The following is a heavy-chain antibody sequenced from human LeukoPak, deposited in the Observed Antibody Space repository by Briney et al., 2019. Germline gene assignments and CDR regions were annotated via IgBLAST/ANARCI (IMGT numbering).Heavy chain of an antibody. J-gene: IGHJ4*02. CDR2: IYYSGRT. D-gene: IGHD2-2*01. CDR3: ARGSTRQDRLIDS. Sequence: PSETLSLTCTVSGYSINTYYWTWIRQPPGKRLEWIGNIYYSGRTNYNPSLKSRVTISVDTSKNQFSLILSSVTAADTAVYYCARGSTRQDRLIDSWGQGTLVTASS. CDR1: GYSINTYY. V-gene: IGHV4-59*01.